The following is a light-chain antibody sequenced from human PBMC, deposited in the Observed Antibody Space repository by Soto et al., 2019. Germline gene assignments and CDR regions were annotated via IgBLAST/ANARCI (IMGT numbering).Light chain of an antibody. CDR1: QSVSSS. Sequence: EIVLTQSPATLSLSPGERATLSCRASQSVSSSLAWFQHKPGQAPRLLIYDASNRATGIPARFSGSGSGTDFTLTISSLEPDDFAIYYCQQRSNWPRTFGQGTKLEIK. CDR2: DAS. J-gene: IGKJ2*01. V-gene: IGKV3-11*01. CDR3: QQRSNWPRT.